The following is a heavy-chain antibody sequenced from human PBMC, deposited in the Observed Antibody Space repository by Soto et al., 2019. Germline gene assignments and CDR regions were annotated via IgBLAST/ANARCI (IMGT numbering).Heavy chain of an antibody. CDR1: GFTFSGSA. V-gene: IGHV3-73*02. J-gene: IGHJ4*02. D-gene: IGHD3-16*01. CDR3: TGPWCGDGFKGGLDY. Sequence: EVQLVESGGGLVQPGGSLKLSCAASGFTFSGSAMHWVRQASGKGLEWVGRIKSNANSYATAYAASVKGRFTISRDDSMNRRYLQMNSLKTEDRAVYYCTGPWCGDGFKGGLDYWGQGTLVTVSS. CDR2: IKSNANSYAT.